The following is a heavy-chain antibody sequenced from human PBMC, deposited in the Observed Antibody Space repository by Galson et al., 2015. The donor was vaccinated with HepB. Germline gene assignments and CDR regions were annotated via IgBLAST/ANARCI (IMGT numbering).Heavy chain of an antibody. CDR1: GFTFSSYA. V-gene: IGHV3-23*01. D-gene: IGHD2-2*01. Sequence: SLRLSCAASGFTFSSYAMSWVRQAPGKGLEWVSAISGSGGSTYYADSVKGRFTISRDNSKNTLYLQMNSLRAEDTAVYYCAKDARGVVPAAYYYFDYWGQGTLVTVSS. CDR2: ISGSGGST. CDR3: AKDARGVVPAAYYYFDY. J-gene: IGHJ4*02.